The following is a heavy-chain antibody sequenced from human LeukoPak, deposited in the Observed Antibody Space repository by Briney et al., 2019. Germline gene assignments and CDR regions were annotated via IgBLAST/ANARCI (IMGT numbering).Heavy chain of an antibody. V-gene: IGHV4-38-2*02. CDR3: AREWVYYDSSGHYSGWFDP. J-gene: IGHJ5*02. Sequence: PSETLSLTCAVSGYSISSGYYWGWIRQPPGKGLEWIGSIYHSGSTYYNPSLKSRVTISVDTSKNQFSLKLSSVTAADTAVYYCAREWVYYDSSGHYSGWFDPWDQGTLVTVSS. D-gene: IGHD3-22*01. CDR1: GYSISSGYY. CDR2: IYHSGST.